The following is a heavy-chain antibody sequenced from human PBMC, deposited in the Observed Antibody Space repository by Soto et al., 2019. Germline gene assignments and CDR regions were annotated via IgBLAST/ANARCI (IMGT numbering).Heavy chain of an antibody. CDR3: AVYGYGVSAAAY. D-gene: IGHD4-17*01. V-gene: IGHV3-7*03. CDR1: GLTFRNYW. J-gene: IGHJ4*02. Sequence: GGSLRLSCAGSGLTFRNYWLSWVRQAPGKVLEWVANINQDGSERYYVDSVRGRFTISRDNVENSLYLQLNSLRPEDTAVYYCAVYGYGVSAAAYWGQGTLVNVSS. CDR2: INQDGSER.